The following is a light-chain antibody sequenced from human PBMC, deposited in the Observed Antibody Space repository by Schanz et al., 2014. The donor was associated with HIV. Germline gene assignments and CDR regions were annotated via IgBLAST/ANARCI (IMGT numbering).Light chain of an antibody. V-gene: IGKV3-20*01. J-gene: IGKJ1*01. Sequence: EIVLTQSPGSLSLSPGGRATLSCGASQRLSSSYLAWYQQKRDQPPRLVIYATSTRAAGIPDRFSGTGSGTDFTLTISSLEPEDFAVYYCQQYGSSPRTFGQGTKVEIK. CDR1: QRLSSSY. CDR2: ATS. CDR3: QQYGSSPRT.